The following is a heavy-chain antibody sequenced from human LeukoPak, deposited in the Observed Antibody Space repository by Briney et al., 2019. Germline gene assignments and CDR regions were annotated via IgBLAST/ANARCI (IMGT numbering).Heavy chain of an antibody. J-gene: IGHJ3*02. D-gene: IGHD3-10*01. CDR1: GFTFSSYS. Sequence: PGGSLRLSCAASGFTFSSYSRNWVRQAPGKGLEWVSSISSSSSYIYYADSVKGRFTISRDNAKNSLYLQMNSMSAEATAVYYCSRGAPGAGSYYTNNAFDIWGQGTMVTVSS. CDR2: ISSSSSYI. V-gene: IGHV3-21*01. CDR3: SRGAPGAGSYYTNNAFDI.